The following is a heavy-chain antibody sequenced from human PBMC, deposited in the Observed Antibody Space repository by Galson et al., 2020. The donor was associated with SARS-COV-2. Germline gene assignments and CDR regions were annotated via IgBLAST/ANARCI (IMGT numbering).Heavy chain of an antibody. CDR3: AGDYGDLYFDY. J-gene: IGHJ4*02. Sequence: GESLKISCAASGFTVSSNYMSWVRQAPGKGLEWVSVIYSGGSTYYADSVKGRFTISRDNSKNTLYLQMNSLRAEDTAVYYCAGDYGDLYFDYWGQGTLVTVSS. CDR1: GFTVSSNY. CDR2: IYSGGST. D-gene: IGHD4-17*01. V-gene: IGHV3-53*01.